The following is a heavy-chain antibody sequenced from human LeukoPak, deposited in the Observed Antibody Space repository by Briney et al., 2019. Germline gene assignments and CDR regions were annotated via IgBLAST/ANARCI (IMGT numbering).Heavy chain of an antibody. V-gene: IGHV3-23*01. D-gene: IGHD3-22*01. CDR1: GFTFDDYG. Sequence: PGGSLRLSCAASGFTFDDYGMSWVRQAPGKGLDWVSVIGASGADTYYSDSAKGRFTVSRDNSKDTLFLHMSSLRAEDTAVYFCATRPRDSSGYYLGAFDGWGQGTTVTVSS. CDR2: IGASGADT. J-gene: IGHJ3*01. CDR3: ATRPRDSSGYYLGAFDG.